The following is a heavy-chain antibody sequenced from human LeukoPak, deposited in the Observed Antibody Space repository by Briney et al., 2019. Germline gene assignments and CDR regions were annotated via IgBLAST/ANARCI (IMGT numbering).Heavy chain of an antibody. CDR2: IYSGGST. D-gene: IGHD3-22*01. V-gene: IGHV3-66*01. CDR3: ARDLGYYDSSGYYNY. Sequence: PGGSLRLSCAASGFTVSSNYMSWVRQAPGKGLEWVSVIYSGGSTYYADSVKGRFTISRDNSKNTLYLQMNSLRAEDTAVYYRARDLGYYDSSGYYNYWGQGTLVTVSS. CDR1: GFTVSSNY. J-gene: IGHJ4*02.